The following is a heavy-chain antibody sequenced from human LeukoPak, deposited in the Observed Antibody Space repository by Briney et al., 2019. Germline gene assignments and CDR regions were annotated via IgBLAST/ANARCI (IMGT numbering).Heavy chain of an antibody. CDR2: INPNSGGT. V-gene: IGHV1-2*02. D-gene: IGHD3-10*01. CDR1: GYTFTGYY. CDR3: ARVTLYYGSGSYLFDY. Sequence: GASVKVSCKASGYTFTGYYMHWVRQAPGQGLEWMGWINPNSGGTNYAQKFQGRVTMTRDTSISTAYMELSRLRSDDTAVYYCARVTLYYGSGSYLFDYWGQGTLVTVSS. J-gene: IGHJ4*02.